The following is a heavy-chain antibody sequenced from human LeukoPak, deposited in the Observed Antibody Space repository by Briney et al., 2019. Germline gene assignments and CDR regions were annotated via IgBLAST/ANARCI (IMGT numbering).Heavy chain of an antibody. CDR2: ISASGGST. CDR1: GFTFSSYG. D-gene: IGHD3-10*01. Sequence: GGTLRLSCAASGFTFSSYGMSWVRQAPGKGLEWVSAISASGGSTYYADSVKGRFTISRDNSKNTLYLQMNSLRAEDTAVYYCASYYYYGSGSYFNRKPKKYYFDYWGQGTLVTVSS. V-gene: IGHV3-23*01. CDR3: ASYYYYGSGSYFNRKPKKYYFDY. J-gene: IGHJ4*02.